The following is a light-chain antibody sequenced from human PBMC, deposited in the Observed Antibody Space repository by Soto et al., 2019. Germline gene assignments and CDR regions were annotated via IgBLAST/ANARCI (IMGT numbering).Light chain of an antibody. CDR2: DAS. V-gene: IGKV1-39*01. J-gene: IGKJ2*01. Sequence: DIQMTQSPSSLSASVGDRVTITCWASQGISSYLVWYQQRQGRAPKLLIYDASSLLSGVPSRFSGSGSGTDFTLIISNLQPEDFATYYCQQSYRTPYTFGQGTKPE. CDR3: QQSYRTPYT. CDR1: QGISSY.